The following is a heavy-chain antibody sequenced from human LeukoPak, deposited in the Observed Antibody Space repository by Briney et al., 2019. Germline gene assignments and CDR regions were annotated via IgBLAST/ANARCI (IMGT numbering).Heavy chain of an antibody. CDR1: GFTFSSYE. CDR3: ARDSSSFGFDY. CDR2: ISSSGSTI. Sequence: GGSLRLSCAASGFTFSSYEMNWVGQAPGKGLEWVSYISSSGSTIYYADSVKGRFTISRDNAKNSLYLQMNSLRAEDTAAYYCARDSSSFGFDYWGQGTLVTVSS. V-gene: IGHV3-48*03. J-gene: IGHJ4*02. D-gene: IGHD6-13*01.